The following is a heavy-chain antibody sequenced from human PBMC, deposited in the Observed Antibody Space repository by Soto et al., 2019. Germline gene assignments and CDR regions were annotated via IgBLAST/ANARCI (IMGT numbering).Heavy chain of an antibody. CDR2: ITGTGGST. D-gene: IGHD2-21*01. CDR3: AKDPAQSVVASFSEFDL. Sequence: EVQLLESGGGLVQPGGSLRLSCAASGFTFSSYAMNWVRQAPGKGLEWVSSITGTGGSTYHADSVKGRFTISRDNSKDKLYLQMSSLRAEDTAVYYCAKDPAQSVVASFSEFDLWGRGTLVTVSS. CDR1: GFTFSSYA. J-gene: IGHJ2*01. V-gene: IGHV3-23*01.